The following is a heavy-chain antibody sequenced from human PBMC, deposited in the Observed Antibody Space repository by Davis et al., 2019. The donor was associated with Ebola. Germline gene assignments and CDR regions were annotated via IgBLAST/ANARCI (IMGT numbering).Heavy chain of an antibody. CDR1: GFTFSSYW. D-gene: IGHD2-21*02. CDR2: INSDGSST. CDR3: ARGTLCGGDCHGLYGMDV. V-gene: IGHV3-74*01. Sequence: GESLKISCAASGFTFSSYWMHWVRQAPGKGLVWVSRINSDGSSTSYADSVKGRFTISRDNAKNTLYLQMNSLRAEDTAVYYCARGTLCGGDCHGLYGMDVWGQGTTVTVSS. J-gene: IGHJ6*02.